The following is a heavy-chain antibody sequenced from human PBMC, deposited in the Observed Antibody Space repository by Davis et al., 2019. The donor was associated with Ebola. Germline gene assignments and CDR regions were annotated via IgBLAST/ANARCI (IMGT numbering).Heavy chain of an antibody. Sequence: GESLKISCVASGFTFSTYWMTWVRQAPGMGLEWVANIKEDGSEKRYVGSVKGRFTISRDNAKNSMYLQMNSLRADDTAVYYCGRDVGPNDYWGQGTLVTVSS. CDR1: GFTFSTYW. CDR3: GRDVGPNDY. V-gene: IGHV3-7*03. CDR2: IKEDGSEK. J-gene: IGHJ4*02. D-gene: IGHD3-10*01.